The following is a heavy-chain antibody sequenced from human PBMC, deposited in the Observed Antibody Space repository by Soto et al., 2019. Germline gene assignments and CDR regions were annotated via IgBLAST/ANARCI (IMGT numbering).Heavy chain of an antibody. Sequence: EVQLVESGGGLVQPGGSLRLSCAASGFTFSSYWMSWVRQAPGKGLEWVANIKQDGSEKYYVDSVKGRFTISRDNAKNAVYLQMNSLRAEDTAVYYCARDPSIGATTGTYYYYYGMDVWGQGTTVTVSS. J-gene: IGHJ6*02. CDR3: ARDPSIGATTGTYYYYYGMDV. V-gene: IGHV3-7*04. CDR2: IKQDGSEK. D-gene: IGHD5-12*01. CDR1: GFTFSSYW.